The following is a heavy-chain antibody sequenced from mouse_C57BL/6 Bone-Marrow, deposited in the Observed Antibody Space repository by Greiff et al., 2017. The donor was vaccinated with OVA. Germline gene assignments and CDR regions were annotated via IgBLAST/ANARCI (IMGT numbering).Heavy chain of an antibody. CDR1: GFTFTDYY. CDR3: AKGGYYGSSWFAY. D-gene: IGHD1-1*01. V-gene: IGHV7-3*01. Sequence: EVKLVESGGGLVQPGGSLSLSCAASGFTFTDYYMSWVRQPPGKALEWLGFIRNKANGYTTEYSASVKGRFTISRDNSQSSLYLQMNALRAEDSATYYCAKGGYYGSSWFAYWGQGTLVTVSA. CDR2: IRNKANGYTT. J-gene: IGHJ3*01.